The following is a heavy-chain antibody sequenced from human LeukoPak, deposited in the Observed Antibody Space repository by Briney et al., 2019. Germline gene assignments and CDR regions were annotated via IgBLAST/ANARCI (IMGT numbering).Heavy chain of an antibody. V-gene: IGHV3-7*05. CDR1: GLTFSGYW. J-gene: IGHJ4*02. Sequence: GGSLRLSCAASGLTFSGYWMTWVRQAPGKGLEWVANIKQDGSEKYYVDSVKGRFTISRDNAKNSLYMQMHSLRAEDTAVYYCARESYGAYIFDYWGQGTLVTVSS. D-gene: IGHD4/OR15-4a*01. CDR3: ARESYGAYIFDY. CDR2: IKQDGSEK.